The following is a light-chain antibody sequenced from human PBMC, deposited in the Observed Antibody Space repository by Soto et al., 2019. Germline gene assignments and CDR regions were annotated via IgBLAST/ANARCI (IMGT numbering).Light chain of an antibody. Sequence: EIVLTQSPGPLSLSPGERATLSCRASPNIYNNFLAWYQQIPGQAPRPLIHVAFSRATGIPDRFSGRGSGTDFTLTISRLEPEDFAVYYCQQYGSSVWTFGQGTKVEIK. J-gene: IGKJ1*01. CDR2: VAF. V-gene: IGKV3-20*01. CDR3: QQYGSSVWT. CDR1: PNIYNNF.